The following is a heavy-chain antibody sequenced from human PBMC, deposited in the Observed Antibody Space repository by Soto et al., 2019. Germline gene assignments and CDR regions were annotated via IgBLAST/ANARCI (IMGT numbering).Heavy chain of an antibody. CDR2: ISAYNGDT. CDR3: ARGALASPYSSDWYVIGEIDY. Sequence: QVQLVQSGAEVKKPGASVKVSCKASGYYFTNYGITWVRQVPGQGLAWMGWISAYNGDTNYAQKFQDRVTMTRDRSTTTAYVELRSLKSDDTAMYYGARGALASPYSSDWYVIGEIDYWGQGSLVTVSS. CDR1: GYYFTNYG. V-gene: IGHV1-18*01. J-gene: IGHJ4*02. D-gene: IGHD6-19*01.